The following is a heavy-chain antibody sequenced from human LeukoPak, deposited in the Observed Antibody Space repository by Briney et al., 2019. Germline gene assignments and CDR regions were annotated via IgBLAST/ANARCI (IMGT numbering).Heavy chain of an antibody. CDR3: ARAVYYDSSGYYH. D-gene: IGHD3-22*01. J-gene: IGHJ5*02. CDR1: GYTFTRYF. CDR2: TNPSGGST. Sequence: GASVKVSCMASGYTFTRYFMHWVRQAPGQGLEWMGITNPSGGSTSYAQKFQGRVTMTRDTSTSTVYMELSSLRSEDTAVYYCARAVYYDSSGYYHWGQGTLVTVSS. V-gene: IGHV1-46*01.